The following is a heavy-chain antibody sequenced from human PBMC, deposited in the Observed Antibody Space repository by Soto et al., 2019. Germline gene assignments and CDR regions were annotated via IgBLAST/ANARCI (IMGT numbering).Heavy chain of an antibody. CDR3: ARKGDGTLHDY. CDR2: IYYSGTT. CDR1: GGSISSGGYY. Sequence: QVQLQESGPGLVKPSQTLSLTCTVSGGSISSGGYYWSWIRQHPGKGLEWIGYIYYSGTTYYNPSLKSRVTISVDTAKNQFSLKLSSVTAADTAVYYCARKGDGTLHDYWGQGTLVTVSS. V-gene: IGHV4-31*03. J-gene: IGHJ4*02.